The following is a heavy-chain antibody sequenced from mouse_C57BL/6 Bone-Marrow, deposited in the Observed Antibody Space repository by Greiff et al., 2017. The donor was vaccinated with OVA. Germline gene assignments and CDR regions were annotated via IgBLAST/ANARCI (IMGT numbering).Heavy chain of an antibody. Sequence: EVNLVESGGDLVKPGGSLKLSCAASGFTFSSYGMSWVRQTPDKRLEWVATISSGGSYTYYPDSVKGRFTISRDNAKNTLYLQMSSLKSEDTAMYYCARLYRRDWGQGTLVTVSA. V-gene: IGHV5-6*01. CDR1: GFTFSSYG. CDR3: ARLYRRD. D-gene: IGHD2-12*01. CDR2: ISSGGSYT. J-gene: IGHJ3*01.